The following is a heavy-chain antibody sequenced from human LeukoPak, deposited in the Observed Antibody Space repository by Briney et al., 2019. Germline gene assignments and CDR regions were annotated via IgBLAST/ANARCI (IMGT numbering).Heavy chain of an antibody. V-gene: IGHV3-23*01. D-gene: IGHD6-13*01. CDR2: FSGSDGST. CDR3: TAARREDYYYYGMDV. CDR1: GFTFSSYA. J-gene: IGHJ6*02. Sequence: PGGSLRLSCAASGFTFSSYAMSWVRQAPGKGLEWVSSFSGSDGSTYCADSVKGRFTMSRDNSKSTLYLQMNSLRVEDTAVYYCTAARREDYYYYGMDVWGLGTTVTVSS.